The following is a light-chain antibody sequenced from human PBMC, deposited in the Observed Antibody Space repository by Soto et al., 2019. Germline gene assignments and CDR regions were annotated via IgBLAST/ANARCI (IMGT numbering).Light chain of an antibody. CDR1: NSNIGAGSD. J-gene: IGLJ7*01. V-gene: IGLV1-40*01. CDR3: LSYDSSLSGWV. Sequence: QAVLTQPPSVSGAPGQRATFSCTGSNSNIGAGSDVHWYQHLPGRAPKLLISGNNNRPSGVSDRFSAFKSGTSASLVITGLRAEDEADYYCLSYDSSLSGWVFGGGTQLTVL. CDR2: GNN.